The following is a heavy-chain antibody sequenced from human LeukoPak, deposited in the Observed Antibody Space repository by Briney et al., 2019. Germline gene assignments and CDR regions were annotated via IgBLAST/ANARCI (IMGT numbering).Heavy chain of an antibody. J-gene: IGHJ5*01. Sequence: SETLSLTCNVSGDSISRSRHFWAWIRQSPGRGLEWIGYIYNSGSTYYNPSLKSRVTISVDTSKNQFSLRLSSVTAADSAVYYCARWGTYASTSNWFDSWGQGTLVTVSS. CDR3: ARWGTYASTSNWFDS. D-gene: IGHD2-2*01. V-gene: IGHV4-39*07. CDR1: GDSISRSRHF. CDR2: IYNSGST.